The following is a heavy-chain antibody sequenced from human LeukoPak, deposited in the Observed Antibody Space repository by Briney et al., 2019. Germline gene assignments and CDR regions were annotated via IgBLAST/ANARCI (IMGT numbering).Heavy chain of an antibody. Sequence: ASVKVSCKASGYSFTSYYMHWVRQAPGQGLEWMGLINPSGGSTSYAQKFQGRVTMTRDTSTSTVYMELSSLRSEDTAVYYCARDNYGDYAHYYYYYMDVWGKGTTVTISS. D-gene: IGHD4-17*01. CDR3: ARDNYGDYAHYYYYYMDV. CDR1: GYSFTSYY. CDR2: INPSGGST. J-gene: IGHJ6*03. V-gene: IGHV1-46*01.